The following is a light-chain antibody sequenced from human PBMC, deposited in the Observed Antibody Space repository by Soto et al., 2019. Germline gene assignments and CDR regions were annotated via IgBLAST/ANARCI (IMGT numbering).Light chain of an antibody. CDR1: QGISSY. J-gene: IGKJ2*01. CDR3: QHLNTYPRT. V-gene: IGKV1-9*01. CDR2: GAS. Sequence: DIQLTQSPSFLSASVGARVTITCRASQGISSYVAGYQQPPGKAPKLLIYGASTLQRGVSSRFSGSGSGTEVTLTISSLQAEDFATYYCQHLNTYPRTFGQGTKLDVK.